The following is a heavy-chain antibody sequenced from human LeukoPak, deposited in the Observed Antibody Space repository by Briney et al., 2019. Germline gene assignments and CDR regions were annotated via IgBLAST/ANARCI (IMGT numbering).Heavy chain of an antibody. CDR3: ASPMDYNAFDI. V-gene: IGHV3-21*01. Sequence: GGSLGLSCAASGFTFSSYSMNWVRQAPGKGLEWVSSISSSSSYIYYADSVKGRFTISRDNAKNSLYLQMNSLRAEDTAVYYCASPMDYNAFDIWGQGTMVTVSS. CDR1: GFTFSSYS. J-gene: IGHJ3*02. D-gene: IGHD3-10*01. CDR2: ISSSSSYI.